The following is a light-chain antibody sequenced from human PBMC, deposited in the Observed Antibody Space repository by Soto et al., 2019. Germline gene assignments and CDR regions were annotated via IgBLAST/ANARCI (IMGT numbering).Light chain of an antibody. V-gene: IGKV1-6*01. CDR2: GAS. CDR3: LQDYNSPRT. J-gene: IGKJ1*01. CDR1: HSVSNC. Sequence: IQMAQSPATLSSSIGDRVTITCRASHSVSNCLAWYQQKPGKAPNLLIYGASSSHSGVPSRFSGSGSGTDFTLTISSLQPEDFATYYCLQDYNSPRTFGQGTKVDIK.